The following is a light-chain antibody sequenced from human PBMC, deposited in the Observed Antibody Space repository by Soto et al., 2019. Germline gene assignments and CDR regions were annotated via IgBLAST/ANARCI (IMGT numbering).Light chain of an antibody. V-gene: IGKV1-39*01. CDR2: AAS. J-gene: IGKJ3*01. CDR1: QGINNY. Sequence: DIQMTQSPSSLSASVGDRVTITCRASQGINNYLACYQQKPGKAPKLLIYAASSLQSGVPSRFSGSGSGTDFTLTISSLQPEDFATYYCQQSYSTPRTFGPGTKVDIK. CDR3: QQSYSTPRT.